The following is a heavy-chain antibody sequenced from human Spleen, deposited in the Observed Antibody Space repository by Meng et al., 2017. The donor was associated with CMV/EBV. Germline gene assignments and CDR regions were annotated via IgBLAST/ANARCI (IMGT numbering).Heavy chain of an antibody. CDR1: GYTFTDYY. V-gene: IGHV1-2*06. Sequence: CKSSGYTFTDYYIHWVRQAPGKGLEWMGRINPNTGDTNYAPKFQGRVTMTRDTSIRTAYMELRRLRSDDTAVYYCARSRTGVFGYFDLWGRGILVTVSS. J-gene: IGHJ2*01. CDR3: ARSRTGVFGYFDL. D-gene: IGHD7-27*01. CDR2: INPNTGDT.